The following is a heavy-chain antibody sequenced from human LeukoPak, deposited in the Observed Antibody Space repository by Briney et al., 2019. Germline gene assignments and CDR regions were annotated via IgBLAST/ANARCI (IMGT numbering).Heavy chain of an antibody. V-gene: IGHV1-18*01. CDR3: ARETDCSSTSCYYFDY. CDR1: GYTFTSYG. Sequence: GASVKVSCKASGYTFTSYGISWVRQAPGQWLEWMGWISAYNGNTNYAQKLQGRVTMTTDTSTSTAYMGLRSLRSDDTAVYYCARETDCSSTSCYYFDYWGQGTLVTVSS. D-gene: IGHD2-2*01. CDR2: ISAYNGNT. J-gene: IGHJ4*02.